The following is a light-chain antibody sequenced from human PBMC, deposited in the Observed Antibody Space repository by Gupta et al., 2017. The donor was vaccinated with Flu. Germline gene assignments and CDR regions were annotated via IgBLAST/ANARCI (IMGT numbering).Light chain of an antibody. CDR2: QDS. V-gene: IGLV3-1*01. CDR3: QEWAAGTVV. CDR1: KLEDKV. Sequence: TCFGDKLEDKVACWYQQKPGQSPKLVIYQDSKRPAGNPERGSGSKSRNKATLTIRGTQDMDEGDYYCQEWAAGTVVFGGGTKLTVL. J-gene: IGLJ2*01.